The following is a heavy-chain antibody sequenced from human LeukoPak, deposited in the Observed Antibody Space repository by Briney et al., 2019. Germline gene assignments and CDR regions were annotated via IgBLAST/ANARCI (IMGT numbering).Heavy chain of an antibody. D-gene: IGHD2-15*01. V-gene: IGHV4-31*03. CDR2: IYYSGST. CDR3: ARVLGGALYYFDY. Sequence: PSETLSLTCTVSGGSISSGGYSWSWIRQHPGKGLEWIGYIYYSGSTYYNPSLKSRVTISVDTPKNQFSLKLSSVTAADTAVYYCARVLGGALYYFDYWGQGTLVTVSS. CDR1: GGSISSGGYS. J-gene: IGHJ4*02.